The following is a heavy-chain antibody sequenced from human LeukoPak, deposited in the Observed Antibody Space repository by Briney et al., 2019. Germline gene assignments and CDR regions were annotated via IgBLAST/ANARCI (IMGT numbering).Heavy chain of an antibody. V-gene: IGHV3-7*04. D-gene: IGHD2-2*01. CDR1: GFIFSTYW. CDR2: IKQDGSEK. CDR3: ARGVEPAGKYYFDY. Sequence: PGGSLRLSCAASGFIFSTYWMSWVRQAPGKGLEWVANIKQDGSEKYYVDSVKGRFTISRDNAENSLYLQLNSLRAEDAAMYYCARGVEPAGKYYFDYWGQGTLVTVSS. J-gene: IGHJ4*02.